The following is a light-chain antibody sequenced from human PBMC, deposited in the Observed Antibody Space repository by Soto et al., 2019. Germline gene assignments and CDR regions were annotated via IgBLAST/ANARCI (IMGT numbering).Light chain of an antibody. CDR3: CSYADISSLV. V-gene: IGLV2-23*01. J-gene: IGLJ2*01. Sequence: QSALTQPASVSGSPGQSITISCTGTSSDVGTYNVVSWYQQHPDKAPKLIIYEGTKRPSGVSNRFSGSKSGNTASLTISGLQAEDEAAYYCCSYADISSLVFGGGTKVTVL. CDR1: SSDVGTYNV. CDR2: EGT.